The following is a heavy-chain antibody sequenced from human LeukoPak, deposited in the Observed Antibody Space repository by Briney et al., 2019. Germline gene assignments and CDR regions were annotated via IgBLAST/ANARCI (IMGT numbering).Heavy chain of an antibody. Sequence: ASVKVSCKASGGTFSSYAISWVRQAPGQGLEWMGGIIPIFGTANYGQKFQGRVTITTDESTSTAYMELSSLRSEDTAVYYCAAQNGVLWYFDYWGQGTLVTVSS. CDR3: AAQNGVLWYFDY. V-gene: IGHV1-69*05. CDR1: GGTFSSYA. CDR2: IIPIFGTA. J-gene: IGHJ4*02. D-gene: IGHD2-8*01.